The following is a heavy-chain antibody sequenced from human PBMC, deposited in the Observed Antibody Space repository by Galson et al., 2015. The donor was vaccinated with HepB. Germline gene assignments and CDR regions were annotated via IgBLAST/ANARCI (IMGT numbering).Heavy chain of an antibody. CDR2: INQDGSAT. V-gene: IGHV3-7*03. D-gene: IGHD1-26*01. CDR3: AKDHGRVGATNDY. Sequence: SLRLSCAASGFTFNSYWMSWVRQAPGKGLEWVANINQDGSATYYVDSVKGRFTISRDNAKNSQYLQMDSLRAEDTAVYYCAKDHGRVGATNDYWGQGILVTVSS. J-gene: IGHJ4*02. CDR1: GFTFNSYW.